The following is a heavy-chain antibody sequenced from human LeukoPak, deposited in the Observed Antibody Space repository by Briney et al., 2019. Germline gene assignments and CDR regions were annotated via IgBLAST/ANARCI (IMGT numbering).Heavy chain of an antibody. J-gene: IGHJ4*02. CDR2: ITSPVGRI. CDR1: GFTVSSNY. Sequence: PGGSLRLSCAASGFTVSSNYLSWVRQAPGKGLECVSSITSPVGRIYYADSLKGRITISRDNARSSLYLQMNSLRAEDTAVYYCATDGRSSGWYGFDYWGLGTLVTVSS. V-gene: IGHV3-21*01. CDR3: ATDGRSSGWYGFDY. D-gene: IGHD6-19*01.